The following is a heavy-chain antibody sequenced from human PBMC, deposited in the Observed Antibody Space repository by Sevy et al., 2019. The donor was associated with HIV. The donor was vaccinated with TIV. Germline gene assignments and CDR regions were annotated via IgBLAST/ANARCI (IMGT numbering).Heavy chain of an antibody. Sequence: DAVKVSCKVSGYRFINYDINWVRQAPGQGLDWAGRITAHNGDTNYARKLQDRVTMTTDTSTRTVYMKLRSLTSVDTAVYYCAWGRAPNSGNYQFDYWAQGTRVIVSS. CDR1: GYRFINYD. CDR2: ITAHNGDT. D-gene: IGHD1-26*01. J-gene: IGHJ4*02. CDR3: AWGRAPNSGNYQFDY. V-gene: IGHV1-18*01.